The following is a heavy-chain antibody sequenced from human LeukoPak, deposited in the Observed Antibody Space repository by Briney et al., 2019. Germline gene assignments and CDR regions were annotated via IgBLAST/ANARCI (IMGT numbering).Heavy chain of an antibody. CDR1: GGSISSSNYY. V-gene: IGHV4-39*07. CDR3: ARESEGIVGTPYYFDY. CDR2: IYYSGST. J-gene: IGHJ4*02. D-gene: IGHD1-26*01. Sequence: SETLSLTCTVSGGSISSSNYYWGWIRQPPGKGLEWIGTIYYSGSTYYNPSLKSRVTISVDTSKNQFSLKLSPVTAADTAVYYCARESEGIVGTPYYFDYWGQGTLVTVSS.